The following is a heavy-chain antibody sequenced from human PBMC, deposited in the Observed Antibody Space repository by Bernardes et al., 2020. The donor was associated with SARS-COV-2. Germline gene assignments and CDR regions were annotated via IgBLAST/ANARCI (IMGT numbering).Heavy chain of an antibody. V-gene: IGHV3-21*01. D-gene: IGHD3-9*01. CDR2: IHGVAMDI. CDR1: GFTFRTYV. J-gene: IGHJ3*01. CDR3: ARDVGGTDWRFGFDV. Sequence: CGSLRPSFAASGFTFRTYVFSWFRQAPGTGLVWVPSIHGVAMDIYYGESVRGRFTTSRDNTRNSVFLQMEILRAEDTAVYYCARDVGGTDWRFGFDVWGPGTKVHVSS.